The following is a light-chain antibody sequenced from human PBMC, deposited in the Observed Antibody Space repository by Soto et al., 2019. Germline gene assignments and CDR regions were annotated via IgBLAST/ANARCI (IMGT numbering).Light chain of an antibody. V-gene: IGLV2-11*01. CDR2: EVS. J-gene: IGLJ1*01. CDR1: SSDVGGYNY. Sequence: LTQPRSVSGSPGQSVTISCTGTSSDVGGYNYVSWYQQHPGKAPKLLIYEVSKRPSGVPDRFSGSKSGNTASLTISGLQAEDEADYYCYSYAGSYVFGTGTKLTVL. CDR3: YSYAGSYV.